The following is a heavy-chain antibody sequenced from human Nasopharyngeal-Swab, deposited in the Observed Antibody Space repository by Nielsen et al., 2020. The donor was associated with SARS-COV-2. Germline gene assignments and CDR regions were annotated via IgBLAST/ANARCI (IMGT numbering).Heavy chain of an antibody. CDR2: IYSGGSTT. Sequence: GASLKISCAASGFTFSRYAMSWVRQAPGKGLEWVSLIYSGGSTTYYGDTVKGRFTISRDNSKNTLYLQMNSLRAEDTALYYCAKWTAVTGYWGFDYWGQGTLVTVSS. J-gene: IGHJ4*02. D-gene: IGHD3-9*01. V-gene: IGHV3-23*03. CDR1: GFTFSRYA. CDR3: AKWTAVTGYWGFDY.